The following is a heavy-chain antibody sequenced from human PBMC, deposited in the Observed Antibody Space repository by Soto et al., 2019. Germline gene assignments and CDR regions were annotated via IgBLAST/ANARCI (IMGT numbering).Heavy chain of an antibody. V-gene: IGHV3-9*01. CDR1: GFSFDEYA. CDR3: AKGFCSSTRCLTYSYMDV. J-gene: IGHJ6*03. D-gene: IGHD2-2*01. Sequence: EVQLVESGGGLVQPGRSQRLSCAASGFSFDEYAMHWVRQAPGKGLEWVSGISWNSGTMGYGDSVKGRFTISRDNAKNSLYLQMNSLRAEDTALYYCAKGFCSSTRCLTYSYMDVWGKGTTVTVSS. CDR2: ISWNSGTM.